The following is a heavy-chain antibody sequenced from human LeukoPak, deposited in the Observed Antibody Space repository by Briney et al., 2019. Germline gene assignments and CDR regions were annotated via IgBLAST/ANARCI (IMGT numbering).Heavy chain of an antibody. D-gene: IGHD6-13*01. CDR2: INPNSGGT. V-gene: IGHV1-2*06. CDR3: AREAAAGTKFCYDY. Sequence: ASVKVSCKASGYTFTGYYMHWVRQAPGQGLEWMGRINPNSGGTNYAQKFQGRVTMSRDTSISTAYMELSRLRSDDTAVYYCAREAAAGTKFCYDYWGQGTLVTVSS. J-gene: IGHJ4*02. CDR1: GYTFTGYY.